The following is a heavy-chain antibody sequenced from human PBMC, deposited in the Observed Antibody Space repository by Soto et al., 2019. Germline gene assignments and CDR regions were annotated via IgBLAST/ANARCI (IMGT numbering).Heavy chain of an antibody. V-gene: IGHV1-18*01. CDR3: ARDRGTTVITSDSYYYFYGMDV. J-gene: IGHJ6*02. Sequence: VKVSCKASGYTFTSYGISWVRQAPGQGLEWMGWIGAYNGNTNYAQNFQGRITMTTDTSTSTAYMELRSLRSDDTAVYYCARDRGTTVITSDSYYYFYGMDVWGQGTTVTVSS. CDR1: GYTFTSYG. CDR2: IGAYNGNT. D-gene: IGHD4-17*01.